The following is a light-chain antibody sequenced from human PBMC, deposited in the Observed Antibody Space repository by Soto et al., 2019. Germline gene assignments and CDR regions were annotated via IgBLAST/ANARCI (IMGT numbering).Light chain of an antibody. CDR2: EVS. Sequence: QSVLTQPASVSGSPGQSITISCTGTSSDIGGYKYVSWYQQHPGKAPKLMIYEVSNRPSGVSNRFSGSKSGNTASLIISGLQVEDEADYYCSSYASSTALVFGGGTKVTVL. V-gene: IGLV2-14*01. CDR1: SSDIGGYKY. J-gene: IGLJ2*01. CDR3: SSYASSTALV.